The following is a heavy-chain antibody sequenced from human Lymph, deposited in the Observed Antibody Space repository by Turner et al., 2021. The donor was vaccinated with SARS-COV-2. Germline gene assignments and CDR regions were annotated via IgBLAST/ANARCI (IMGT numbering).Heavy chain of an antibody. Sequence: QVQLVQSGAEVKKPGASVKVSCKASGSTFTGYYIHWVRQAPGQGLEWMGWINPNSGGTNYAQKFQGRVTMTRDTSISTAYMELSRLRSDDTAVYYCARDVERYNDFWSGYSGGYGLDVWGQGTTVTVSS. J-gene: IGHJ6*02. V-gene: IGHV1-2*02. CDR1: GSTFTGYY. CDR3: ARDVERYNDFWSGYSGGYGLDV. D-gene: IGHD3-3*01. CDR2: INPNSGGT.